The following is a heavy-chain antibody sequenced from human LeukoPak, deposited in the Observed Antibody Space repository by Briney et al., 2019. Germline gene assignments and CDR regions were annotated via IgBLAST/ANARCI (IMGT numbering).Heavy chain of an antibody. CDR3: ARDSRWFGEGYFDY. D-gene: IGHD3-10*01. Sequence: PSETLSLTCTVSGGSISSYYWSWIRQPPGKGLEWIEYIYYSGSTNYNPSLKSRVTISVDTSKNQFSLKLSSVTAADTAVYYCARDSRWFGEGYFDYWGQGTLVTVSS. J-gene: IGHJ4*02. V-gene: IGHV4-59*01. CDR1: GGSISSYY. CDR2: IYYSGST.